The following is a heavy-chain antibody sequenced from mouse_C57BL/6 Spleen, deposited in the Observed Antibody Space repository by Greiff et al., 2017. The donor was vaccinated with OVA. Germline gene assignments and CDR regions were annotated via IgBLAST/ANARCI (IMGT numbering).Heavy chain of an antibody. D-gene: IGHD2-4*01. J-gene: IGHJ3*01. CDR2: IYPGDGST. V-gene: IGHV1-78*01. Sequence: VQLQQSDAELVKPGASVKISCKASGYTFTDYTIHWVKQRPEQGLEWIGYIYPGDGSTKYNEKFKGKATLTADKSSSTAYMQLNSLTSEDAADYFCGPPWYDYGGFADWGQGTLVTVSA. CDR3: GPPWYDYGGFAD. CDR1: GYTFTDYT.